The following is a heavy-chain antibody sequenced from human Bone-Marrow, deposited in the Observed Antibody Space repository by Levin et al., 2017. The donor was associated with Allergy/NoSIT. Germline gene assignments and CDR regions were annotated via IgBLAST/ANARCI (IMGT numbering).Heavy chain of an antibody. Sequence: SGPTLVKPTQTLTLTCTFSGFSLTTSGMCVTWIRQPPGEALEWLARIDWDDDKYYNTSLKTRLSISRDTSKNQVVLTMTNMDPVDTATYYCARMFLTGPDSSGWYRYAFDIWGQGTMVTVSS. V-gene: IGHV2-70*11. J-gene: IGHJ3*02. CDR1: GFSLTTSGMC. CDR3: ARMFLTGPDSSGWYRYAFDI. D-gene: IGHD6-19*01. CDR2: IDWDDDK.